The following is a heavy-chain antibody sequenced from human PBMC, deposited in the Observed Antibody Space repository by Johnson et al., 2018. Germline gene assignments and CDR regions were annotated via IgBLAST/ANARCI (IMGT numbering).Heavy chain of an antibody. CDR2: ILDTGTT. CDR3: ARDYSNKGMDV. Sequence: QVQLQQWGAGLLKXSETLSVTCSVSGGSMSNYCWNWIRQPPGRGPEWIGCILDTGTTKDNPSLRSRVTVSVDMFKNHFSLRLTSVTAADTAVYYCARDYSNKGMDVWGQGTTVTVSS. CDR1: GGSMSNYC. J-gene: IGHJ6*02. V-gene: IGHV4-59*01. D-gene: IGHD4-11*01.